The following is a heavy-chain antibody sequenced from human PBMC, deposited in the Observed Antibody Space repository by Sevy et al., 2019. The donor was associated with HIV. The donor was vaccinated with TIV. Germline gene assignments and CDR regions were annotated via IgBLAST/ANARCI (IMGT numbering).Heavy chain of an antibody. V-gene: IGHV5-51*01. CDR1: GFTFTDYW. J-gene: IGHJ6*02. CDR2: IYAGDSDS. D-gene: IGHD3-10*01. CDR3: ARSRGDFLPPYYFQYYGMDV. Sequence: GESLKISCKTSGFTFTDYWIGWVRQMPGKGLEWMGIIYAGDSDSRYSPSFRGQVTISADKSTSTAYLPWSSLKASDTAMYYCARSRGDFLPPYYFQYYGMDVWGQGTTVTVSS.